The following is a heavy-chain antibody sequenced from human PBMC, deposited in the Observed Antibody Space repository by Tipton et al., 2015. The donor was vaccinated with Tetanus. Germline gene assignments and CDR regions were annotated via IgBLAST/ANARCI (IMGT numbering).Heavy chain of an antibody. D-gene: IGHD3-16*02. CDR2: IYYSGST. V-gene: IGHV4-59*01. CDR3: ARGRSDYVWGSYRSQRRYFDY. J-gene: IGHJ4*02. Sequence: TLSLTCTVSGGSISSYYWSWIRQPPGKGLEWIGYIYYSGSTNYNPSLKSRVTISVDTSKNHFSLKLSPVTAAGTAVYYCARGRSDYVWGSYRSQRRYFDYWGQGTLATVSS. CDR1: GGSISSYY.